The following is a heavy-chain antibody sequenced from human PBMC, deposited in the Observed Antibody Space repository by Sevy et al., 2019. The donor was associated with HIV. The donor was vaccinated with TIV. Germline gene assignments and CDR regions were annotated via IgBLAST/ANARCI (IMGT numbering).Heavy chain of an antibody. D-gene: IGHD6-13*01. CDR3: ARDSAMTRDY. CDR2: IKPDGSEI. Sequence: GSLRLSCAASGFIFSAYWMSWVRQAPGRGLEWVANIKPDGSEIYYGDSVKGRFTISRDNAKNSLYLQMNSLRAEDTGVYYCARDSAMTRDYWGQGTLVTVSS. J-gene: IGHJ4*02. V-gene: IGHV3-7*01. CDR1: GFIFSAYW.